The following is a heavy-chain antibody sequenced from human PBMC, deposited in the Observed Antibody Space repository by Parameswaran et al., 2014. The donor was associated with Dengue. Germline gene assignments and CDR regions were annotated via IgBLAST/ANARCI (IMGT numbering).Heavy chain of an antibody. V-gene: IGHV4-34*01. Sequence: VRQMPGKGLEWIGEINHSGSTNYNPSLKSRVTISVDTSKNQFSLKLSSVTAADTAVYYCARNGGTGTHFDYWGQGTLVTVSS. CDR3: ARNGGTGTHFDY. CDR2: INHSGST. D-gene: IGHD3/OR15-3a*01. J-gene: IGHJ4*02.